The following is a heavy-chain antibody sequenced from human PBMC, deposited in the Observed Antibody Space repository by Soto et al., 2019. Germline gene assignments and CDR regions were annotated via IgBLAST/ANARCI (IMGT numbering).Heavy chain of an antibody. D-gene: IGHD5-12*01. Sequence: GASVKVCCKASGYTNNSYAMTWLRQAPGQGLEWMGWISASNGHTNYAQNFQGRVTMTTDTSTSTAHMELRSLSSDDSAVYYCARAYSGYDPPFDYWGQGTLVTVSS. CDR2: ISASNGHT. CDR1: GYTNNSYA. V-gene: IGHV1-18*01. J-gene: IGHJ4*02. CDR3: ARAYSGYDPPFDY.